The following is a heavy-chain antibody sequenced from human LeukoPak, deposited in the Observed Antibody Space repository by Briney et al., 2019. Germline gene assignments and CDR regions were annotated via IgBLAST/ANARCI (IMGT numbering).Heavy chain of an antibody. Sequence: GGSLRLTCAASGFTFSSYGMHWVRQAPGKGLEWVAVISYDGSNKYYADSVKGRFTISSDNSKNTLYLQMNSLRAEDTAVYYCARVVYSSSWYRIGAFDIWGQGTMVTVSS. J-gene: IGHJ3*02. D-gene: IGHD6-13*01. CDR3: ARVVYSSSWYRIGAFDI. V-gene: IGHV3-30*03. CDR1: GFTFSSYG. CDR2: ISYDGSNK.